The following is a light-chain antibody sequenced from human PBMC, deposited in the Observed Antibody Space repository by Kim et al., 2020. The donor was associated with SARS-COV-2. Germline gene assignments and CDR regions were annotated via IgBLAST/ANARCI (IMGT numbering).Light chain of an antibody. CDR1: QSVKRN. CDR3: QQYNNWPYT. Sequence: SVSPEERASLSCRASQSVKRNLAWYQQIPGQAPRLLIYGASTRATGIPARFSGSGSGTEFTLTISSLQSEDFAVYYCQQYNNWPYTFGQGTKLEI. V-gene: IGKV3-15*01. J-gene: IGKJ2*01. CDR2: GAS.